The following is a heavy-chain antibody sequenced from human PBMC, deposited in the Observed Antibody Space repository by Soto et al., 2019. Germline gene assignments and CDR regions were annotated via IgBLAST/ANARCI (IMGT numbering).Heavy chain of an antibody. D-gene: IGHD2-2*01. CDR2: IYPSDSDI. CDR1: GYSFTSHW. V-gene: IGHV5-51*01. Sequence: GESLKISCKTSGYSFTSHWIAWVRQMPGKGLEWMGIIYPSDSDIRYRPSFQGQVTISVDKSISTAYLQWSSLKASDTATYYCARQDYSNYRGGMDVRGQGTTVTVSS. J-gene: IGHJ6*02. CDR3: ARQDYSNYRGGMDV.